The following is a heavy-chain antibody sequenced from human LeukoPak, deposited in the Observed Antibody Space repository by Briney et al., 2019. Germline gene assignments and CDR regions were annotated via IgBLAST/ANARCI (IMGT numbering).Heavy chain of an antibody. D-gene: IGHD3-16*02. CDR2: ISTSSSPI. CDR3: ARGVSGTYRLDY. V-gene: IGHV3-48*01. Sequence: GGSLRLSCAASGFTFSSYAMNWVRQAPGKGLEWVSYISTSSSPIYYADSVKGRFTISRDNAKNSLYLQMNSLRAEDTAVYYCARGVSGTYRLDYWGQGTLVTVSS. J-gene: IGHJ4*02. CDR1: GFTFSSYA.